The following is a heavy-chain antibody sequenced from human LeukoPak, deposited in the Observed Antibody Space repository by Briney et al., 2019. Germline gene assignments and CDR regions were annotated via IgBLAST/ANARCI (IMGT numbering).Heavy chain of an antibody. CDR3: AKQYDFWGDGAFDI. V-gene: IGHV3-23*01. J-gene: IGHJ3*02. Sequence: GRSLRLSCAASGFTFSSYAMGWVRQAPGKGLEWVSAITGSGDNTYYADSVKDRFTISRDNSKNTLYLQLNGLRAEDTAVYYCAKQYDFWGDGAFDIWGQGTMVTVSS. CDR2: ITGSGDNT. D-gene: IGHD3-3*01. CDR1: GFTFSSYA.